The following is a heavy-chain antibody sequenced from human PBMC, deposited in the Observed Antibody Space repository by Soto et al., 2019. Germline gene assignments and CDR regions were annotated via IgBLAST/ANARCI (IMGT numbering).Heavy chain of an antibody. CDR2: IYYSEST. D-gene: IGHD6-19*01. CDR3: ARDRGLGSGWYGWFDP. V-gene: IGHV4-59*01. Sequence: SETLSLTCTVSGGSMISYFWSWIRQPPGKGLEWIGYIYYSESTNYNPSLKSRVTISVDTSKNQFSLKLSSVTAADTAVYYCARDRGLGSGWYGWFDPWGQGTLVTVSS. CDR1: GGSMISYF. J-gene: IGHJ5*02.